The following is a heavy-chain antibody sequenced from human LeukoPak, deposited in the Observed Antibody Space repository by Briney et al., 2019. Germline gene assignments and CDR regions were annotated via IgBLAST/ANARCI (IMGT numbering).Heavy chain of an antibody. CDR1: GFTFNSYE. V-gene: IGHV3-48*03. J-gene: IGHJ4*02. D-gene: IGHD1-26*01. CDR3: ARGGSYVHY. CDR2: INSGCSAI. Sequence: GGSLRLSCAASGFTFNSYEMNWVRQAPGKGLEWVSYINSGCSAIYYADSVKGRFTISRDNAKNSLYLQMNSLRADDTAVYYCARGGSYVHYWGQGTLVTVSS.